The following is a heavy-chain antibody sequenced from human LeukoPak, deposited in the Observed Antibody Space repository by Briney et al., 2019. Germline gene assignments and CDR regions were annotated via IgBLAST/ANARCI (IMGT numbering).Heavy chain of an antibody. V-gene: IGHV4-34*01. D-gene: IGHD5-12*01. CDR1: GGSFSGYY. J-gene: IGHJ4*02. CDR3: ARARRIVATMDY. CDR2: INHSGST. Sequence: SETLSLTCAVYGGSFSGYYWSWIRQPPGKGLEWIGEINHSGSTNYNPSLKSRVTISVDTSKNQFSLKLSSVTAADTAVYYCARARRIVATMDYWGQGTLVTVSS.